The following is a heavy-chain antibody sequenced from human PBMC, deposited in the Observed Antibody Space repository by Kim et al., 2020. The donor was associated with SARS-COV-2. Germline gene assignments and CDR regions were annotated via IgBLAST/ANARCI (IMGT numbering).Heavy chain of an antibody. Sequence: SETLSLTCTVSGGSISSGGYYWSWIRQHPGKGLEWIGYIYYSGSTYYNPSLKSRVTISVNTSKNQFSLKLSSVTAADTAVYYCARDPLKNPVALGDYYYYGMDVWGQGTTVAVSS. CDR3: ARDPLKNPVALGDYYYYGMDV. J-gene: IGHJ6*02. V-gene: IGHV4-31*03. CDR2: IYYSGST. CDR1: GGSISSGGYY.